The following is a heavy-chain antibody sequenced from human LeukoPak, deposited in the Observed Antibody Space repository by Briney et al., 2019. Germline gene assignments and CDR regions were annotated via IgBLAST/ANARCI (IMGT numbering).Heavy chain of an antibody. D-gene: IGHD4-17*01. Sequence: PSETLSLTCTVSGGSISSSSYYWSWIRQPPGKGLEWIGYIYYSGSTNYNPSLKSRVTISVDTSKNQFSLKLSSVTAADTAVYYCARSYGDYVYRYWGQGTLVTVSS. CDR3: ARSYGDYVYRY. CDR2: IYYSGST. V-gene: IGHV4-61*01. CDR1: GGSISSSSYY. J-gene: IGHJ4*02.